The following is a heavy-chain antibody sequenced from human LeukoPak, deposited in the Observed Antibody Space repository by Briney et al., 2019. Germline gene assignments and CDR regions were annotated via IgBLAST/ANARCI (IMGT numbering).Heavy chain of an antibody. V-gene: IGHV5-51*01. J-gene: IGHJ6*02. CDR1: GYSFTSYW. CDR3: ARLSYCSGGSCYSGVYYYYGMDV. D-gene: IGHD2-15*01. CDR2: IYPGDSDT. Sequence: GESLKISCKGSGYSFTSYWIGWVRQMSGKGLEWMGIIYPGDSDTRYSPSFQGQVTISADKSISTAYLQWSSLKASDTAVYYCARLSYCSGGSCYSGVYYYYGMDVWGQGTTVTVSS.